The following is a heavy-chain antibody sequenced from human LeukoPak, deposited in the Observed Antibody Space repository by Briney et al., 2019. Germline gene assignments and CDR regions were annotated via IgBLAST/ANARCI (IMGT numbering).Heavy chain of an antibody. J-gene: IGHJ6*03. V-gene: IGHV4-38-2*02. CDR2: IYHSGST. Sequence: SETLSLTCAVSGGSISSGYYWGWIRQPPGKGLEWIGSIYHSGSTYYNPSLKSRVTISVDTSKNQFSLKLSSVTAADTAVYYCARDGADWSYYYYYMDVWGKGTTVTVSS. D-gene: IGHD3-3*01. CDR1: GGSISSGYY. CDR3: ARDGADWSYYYYYMDV.